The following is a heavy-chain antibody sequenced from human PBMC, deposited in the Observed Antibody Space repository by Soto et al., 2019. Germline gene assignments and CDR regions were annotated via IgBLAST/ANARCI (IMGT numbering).Heavy chain of an antibody. D-gene: IGHD3-10*01. CDR3: ARDITVVRGVVAPYYYYYGMDV. J-gene: IGHJ6*02. CDR2: ASHDGTFK. CDR1: GFTFNNYA. Sequence: GGSLRLSCAASGFTFNNYAMHWVRQAPGKGLEWVAVASHDGTFKFYTDSVKGRFAISRDESKSTFFLQMSNLRPEDSGIYYCARDITVVRGVVAPYYYYYGMDVWGQGTTVTVSS. V-gene: IGHV3-30*09.